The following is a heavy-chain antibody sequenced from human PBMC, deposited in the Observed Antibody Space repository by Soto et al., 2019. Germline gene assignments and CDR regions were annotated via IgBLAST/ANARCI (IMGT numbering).Heavy chain of an antibody. V-gene: IGHV4-39*01. Sequence: PSETLSLTCTVSGGSISSSSYYWGWIRQPPGKGLEWIGSIYYSGSTYYNPSLKSRVTISVDTSKNQFSLKLSSVTAADTAVYYCARRSIASREVYYSGMDVWGQGTTVTVSS. CDR3: ARRSIASREVYYSGMDV. D-gene: IGHD6-6*01. CDR1: GGSISSSSYY. CDR2: IYYSGST. J-gene: IGHJ6*02.